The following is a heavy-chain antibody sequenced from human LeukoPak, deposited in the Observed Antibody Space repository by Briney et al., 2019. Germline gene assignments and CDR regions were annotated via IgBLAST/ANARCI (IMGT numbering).Heavy chain of an antibody. D-gene: IGHD1-26*01. Sequence: GGSLRLSCAASGFTFSSYWMHWVRQAPGKGLVWVSRINTDGSSTTYADSVKGRFTISRDKAKNTLYLQMNSLRADDTAVYYCAKGLMGATPYYFDYWGQGTLVTVSS. CDR1: GFTFSSYW. CDR3: AKGLMGATPYYFDY. J-gene: IGHJ4*02. CDR2: INTDGSST. V-gene: IGHV3-74*01.